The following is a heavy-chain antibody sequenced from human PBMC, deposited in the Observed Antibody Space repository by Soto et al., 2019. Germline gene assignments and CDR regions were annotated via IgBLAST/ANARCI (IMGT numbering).Heavy chain of an antibody. D-gene: IGHD2-8*01. CDR2: IGTAGDT. CDR1: GFTFSSYD. Sequence: GGSLRLSCAASGFTFSSYDMHWVRQATGKGLEWVSAIGTAGDTYYPGSVKGRFTISREKAQNTLCLQMNSLRAGDTAVYYCARVMVGHDAFDIWGQGTMVTVSS. CDR3: ARVMVGHDAFDI. J-gene: IGHJ3*02. V-gene: IGHV3-13*01.